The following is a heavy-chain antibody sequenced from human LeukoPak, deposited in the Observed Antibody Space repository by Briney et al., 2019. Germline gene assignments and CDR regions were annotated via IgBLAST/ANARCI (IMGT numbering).Heavy chain of an antibody. V-gene: IGHV3-53*01. Sequence: GGSLRLSCVASGFTFSNYAMSWVRQAPGKGLEWVSVIYSGGSTYYADSVKGRFTISRDNSKNTLYLQMNSLRAEDTAVYYCARPKDDSSGYYDYWGQGTLATVSS. CDR2: IYSGGST. CDR1: GFTFSNYA. J-gene: IGHJ4*02. CDR3: ARPKDDSSGYYDY. D-gene: IGHD3-22*01.